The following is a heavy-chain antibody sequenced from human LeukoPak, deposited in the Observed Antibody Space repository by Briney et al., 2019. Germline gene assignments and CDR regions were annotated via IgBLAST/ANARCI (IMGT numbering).Heavy chain of an antibody. D-gene: IGHD1-14*01. CDR3: HRGPSYDY. CDR1: GFTFSAAW. V-gene: IGHV3-15*05. CDR2: IKSKTDGGTV. J-gene: IGHJ4*02. Sequence: GSLRLSCAASGFTFSAAWMRWVRQAPGEGREWVGRIKSKTDGGTVDYAAPVKARFTISRADSKSTLHLQMNSLRTEDTAVYYCHRGPSYDYWGQGPLVTVSS.